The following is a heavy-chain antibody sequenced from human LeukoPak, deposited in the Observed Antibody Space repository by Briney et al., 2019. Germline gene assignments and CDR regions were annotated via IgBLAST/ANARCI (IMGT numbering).Heavy chain of an antibody. V-gene: IGHV1-24*01. CDR3: ATAGLWLHYFDY. CDR1: GYTLTELS. Sequence: ASVKVSCKVSGYTLTELSMHWVRQALGKGLEWMGGFDPEDGETIYAQKFQGRVTMTEDTSTDTAYMELSSLRSEDTAVYYCATAGLWLHYFDYWGQGTLVTVSS. J-gene: IGHJ4*02. CDR2: FDPEDGET. D-gene: IGHD5-18*01.